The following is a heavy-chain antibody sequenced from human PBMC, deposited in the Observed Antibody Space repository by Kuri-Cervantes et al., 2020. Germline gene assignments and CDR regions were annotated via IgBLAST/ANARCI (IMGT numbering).Heavy chain of an antibody. J-gene: IGHJ4*02. V-gene: IGHV3-21*01. CDR1: GFTFNTYW. CDR3: ARAEQVDSYLTRLDY. Sequence: GESLKISCVTSGFTFNTYWMNWVRQAPGKGLEWVSSISSSSSYIYYADSVKGRFTISRGNAKNSLYLQMNSLRAEDTAVYYCARAEQVDSYLTRLDYWGQGTLVTVSS. D-gene: IGHD5-18*01. CDR2: ISSSSSYI.